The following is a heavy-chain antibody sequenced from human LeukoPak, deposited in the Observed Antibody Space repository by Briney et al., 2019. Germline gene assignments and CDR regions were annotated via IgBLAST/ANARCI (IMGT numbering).Heavy chain of an antibody. V-gene: IGHV3-30-3*01. Sequence: GGSLRLSCAASGFTFSSYAMHWVRQAPGKGLEWVAVISYDGSNKYYADSVKGRFTISRDNSKNTLYLQMSSLRAEDTAVYYCARGPLLDSSGYYPIDYWGQGTLVTVSS. CDR2: ISYDGSNK. J-gene: IGHJ4*02. CDR1: GFTFSSYA. D-gene: IGHD3-22*01. CDR3: ARGPLLDSSGYYPIDY.